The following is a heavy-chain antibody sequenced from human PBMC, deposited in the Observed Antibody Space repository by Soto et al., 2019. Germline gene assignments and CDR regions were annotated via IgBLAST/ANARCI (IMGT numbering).Heavy chain of an antibody. Sequence: ASVKVSCKASGYTFTSYGISWVRQAPGQGLERMGWISAYNGNTNYAQKLQGRVTMTTDTSTSTAYMELRSLRSDDTAVYYCARDKYYDSSGYLDYWGQGTLVTVSS. V-gene: IGHV1-18*04. CDR2: ISAYNGNT. CDR1: GYTFTSYG. J-gene: IGHJ4*02. D-gene: IGHD3-22*01. CDR3: ARDKYYDSSGYLDY.